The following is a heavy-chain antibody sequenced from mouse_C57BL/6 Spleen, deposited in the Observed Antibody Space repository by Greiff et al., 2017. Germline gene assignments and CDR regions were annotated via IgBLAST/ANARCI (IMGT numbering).Heavy chain of an antibody. CDR1: GFNIKNTY. J-gene: IGHJ2*01. D-gene: IGHD1-1*01. V-gene: IGHV14-3*01. CDR2: IDPANGNT. Sequence: EVQLQQSVAELVRPGASVKLSCTASGFNIKNTYMHWVKQRPEQGLEWIGRIDPANGNTKYAPKFQGKATITADTSSNTAYLQLSSLTSEDTAIYYCASPAYYYGSSYDYFDYWGQGTTLTVSS. CDR3: ASPAYYYGSSYDYFDY.